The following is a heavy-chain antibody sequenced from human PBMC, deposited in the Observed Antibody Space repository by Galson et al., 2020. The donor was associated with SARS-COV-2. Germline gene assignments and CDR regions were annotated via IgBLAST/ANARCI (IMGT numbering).Heavy chain of an antibody. CDR3: AREVAGVYSSGWIRYYFDF. CDR1: GGTISSDSYH. J-gene: IGHJ4*02. V-gene: IGHV4-61*02. D-gene: IGHD6-19*01. CDR2: ISRSGQS. Sequence: SETLSLTCTVSGGTISSDSYHWSWIRQPAGQGLEWIGRISRSGQSNYNPSHKSRRTMSVDTSKNQLPLKVSPVTEHDTAVYYCAREVAGVYSSGWIRYYFDFWGQGTLVTVSS.